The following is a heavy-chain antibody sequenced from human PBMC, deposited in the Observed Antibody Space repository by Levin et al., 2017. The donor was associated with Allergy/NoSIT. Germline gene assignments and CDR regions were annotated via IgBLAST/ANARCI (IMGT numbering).Heavy chain of an antibody. D-gene: IGHD1-1*01. CDR3: VRDLTTVRGGMDV. Sequence: SLLLFCVASGFDFSRSGMNWVRQAPGPFPSFFSSLRPPRALLPYADSVKGRFTISRDNRKNSLYLQMNSLRVEDTATYYCVRDLTTVRGGMDVWGQGTTVTVSS. J-gene: IGHJ6*02. CDR2: LRPPRALL. CDR1: GFDFSRSG. V-gene: IGHV3-21*06.